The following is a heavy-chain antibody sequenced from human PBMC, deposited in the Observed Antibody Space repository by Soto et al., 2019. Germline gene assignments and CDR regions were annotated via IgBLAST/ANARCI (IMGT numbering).Heavy chain of an antibody. CDR1: GYTFTSYG. CDR3: ASYFYRSSVYFLY. D-gene: IGHD3-3*01. J-gene: IGHJ1*01. CDR2: ISAYNGNT. Sequence: QVQLVQSGAEVKKPGASVKVSCKASGYTFTSYGITWVRQAPGQGLEWMGWISAYNGNTNNAKKLQGRVTMTTDTSRSTAYMELRWLISDVTAGYYFASYFYRSSVYFLYWGRVTLVTVSA. V-gene: IGHV1-18*01.